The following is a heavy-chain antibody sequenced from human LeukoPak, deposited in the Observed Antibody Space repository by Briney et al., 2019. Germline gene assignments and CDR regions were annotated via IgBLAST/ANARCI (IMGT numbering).Heavy chain of an antibody. V-gene: IGHV4-30-4*01. CDR3: ARTPGYCSGTSCYIGY. J-gene: IGHJ4*02. CDR1: GGSISSGDSS. D-gene: IGHD2-2*02. Sequence: SETLSLTCSVSGGSISSGDSSWSWIRQPPGKGLEWIGYIYSSGDTYYNPSLKSRVTISVDTSKNQFSLRLSSVTAADTAVYYCARTPGYCSGTSCYIGYWGQGTLVTVSS. CDR2: IYSSGDT.